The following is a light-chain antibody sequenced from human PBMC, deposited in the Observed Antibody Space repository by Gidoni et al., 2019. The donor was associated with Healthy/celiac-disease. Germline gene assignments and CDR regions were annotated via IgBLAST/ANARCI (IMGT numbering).Light chain of an antibody. J-gene: IGKJ3*01. CDR2: GAS. V-gene: IGKV3-20*01. CDR1: QSVSSSY. CDR3: QQYGSSPLT. Sequence: EIVLTQSPGTLSLSPGERATLSCRASQSVSSSYLAWCQQKPGQAPRLLIYGASSRANGIPDRFSGSGSGTDFTLTISRLELEDFAVYYCQQYGSSPLTFGPGTKVDIK.